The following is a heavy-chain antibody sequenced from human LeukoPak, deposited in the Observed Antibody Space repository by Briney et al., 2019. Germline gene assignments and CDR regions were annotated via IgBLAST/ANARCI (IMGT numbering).Heavy chain of an antibody. CDR3: ARLIALASPFDY. CDR2: IDPHSGGT. V-gene: IGHV1-2*02. J-gene: IGHJ4*02. Sequence: ASVKVSCKASGYTFTGFYIHWVRQAPGQGLEWMGWIDPHSGGTNNAQRFRGRVTMTRDTSISTAYMELSRLTSDDTAVYYCARLIALASPFDYWGQGTLVTVSS. D-gene: IGHD6-19*01. CDR1: GYTFTGFY.